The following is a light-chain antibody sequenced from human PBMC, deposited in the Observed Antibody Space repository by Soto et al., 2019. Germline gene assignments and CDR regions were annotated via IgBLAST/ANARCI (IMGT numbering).Light chain of an antibody. CDR2: EVT. Sequence: QSALTQPPSASGSPGQSVTISCTGTSTDIGAYFYVSWYQQHPGKAPKLIIYEVTKRPSGVPDRFSGSKSGNTASLTVSGPQFGEGADLPCRVYAGGDNGLFGGGTQPPLL. V-gene: IGLV2-8*01. CDR3: RVYAGGDNGL. J-gene: IGLJ2*01. CDR1: STDIGAYFY.